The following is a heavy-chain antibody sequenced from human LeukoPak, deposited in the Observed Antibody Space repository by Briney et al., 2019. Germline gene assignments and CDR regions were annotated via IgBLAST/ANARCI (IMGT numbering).Heavy chain of an antibody. CDR1: GGSISSRDHY. V-gene: IGHV4-39*07. CDR3: ARGRRAFDY. Sequence: SETLSLTCTVSGGSISSRDHYWGWIRQPPGKGLEWIGSIFYIGTTYYNPSLKSRVTTSVDTSKNQFSLKLSSVTAADTAVYYCARGRRAFDYWGQGTLVTVSS. J-gene: IGHJ4*02. D-gene: IGHD6-25*01. CDR2: IFYIGTT.